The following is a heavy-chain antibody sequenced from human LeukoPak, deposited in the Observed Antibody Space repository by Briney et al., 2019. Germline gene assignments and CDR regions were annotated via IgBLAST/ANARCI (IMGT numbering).Heavy chain of an antibody. CDR3: AGTYYYGSGKPFWFDP. CDR2: IYTSGST. J-gene: IGHJ5*02. CDR1: GGSFSGYY. Sequence: SETLSLTCAVYGGSFSGYYWSWIRQPAGKGLEWIGRIYTSGSTNYNPSLKSRVTMSVDTSKNQFSLKLSSVTAADTAVYYCAGTYYYGSGKPFWFDPWGQGTLVTVSS. V-gene: IGHV4-59*10. D-gene: IGHD3-10*01.